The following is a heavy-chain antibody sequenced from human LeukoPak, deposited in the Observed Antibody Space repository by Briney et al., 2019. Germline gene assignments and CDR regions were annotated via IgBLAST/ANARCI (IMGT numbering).Heavy chain of an antibody. V-gene: IGHV3-66*01. J-gene: IGHJ4*02. CDR2: IYSGGST. CDR3: AREATDYNRAFDY. Sequence: PGGSLRLSCAASGFTFSSNYMSWVRQAPGKGLEGVSVIYSGGSTYYSDSVKGRFSISREKCKNTLYLQMNSLRAEDTAVYYCAREATDYNRAFDYWGQGTLVTVSS. CDR1: GFTFSSNY. D-gene: IGHD4-11*01.